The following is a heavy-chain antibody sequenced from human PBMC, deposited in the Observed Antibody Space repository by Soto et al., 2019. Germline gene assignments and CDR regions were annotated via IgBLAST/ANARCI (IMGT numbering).Heavy chain of an antibody. J-gene: IGHJ4*02. Sequence: GESLHISCKGSGYSFTSYWIGWLRQMPGKGLEWMGIIYPGDSDTRHRPSFQGRVTTSADKSISTDYLEGSSLKASDTAMYYCARHYYDSSGYFGPFDCWGQGTLVTVSS. CDR1: GYSFTSYW. CDR2: IYPGDSDT. V-gene: IGHV5-51*01. D-gene: IGHD3-22*01. CDR3: ARHYYDSSGYFGPFDC.